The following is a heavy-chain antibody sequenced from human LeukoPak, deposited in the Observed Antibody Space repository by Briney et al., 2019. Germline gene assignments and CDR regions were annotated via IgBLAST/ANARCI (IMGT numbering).Heavy chain of an antibody. D-gene: IGHD6-13*01. CDR1: GFTVSSYG. Sequence: GGSLRLSCAASGFTVSSYGMTWVRQAPGKGLEWVSAFSATDGSAQYAESVRGRFTISRDNSKNSLYLQMNSLRDGDTAVYFCAKARIAAAGTGAFDVWGQGTMVTVSS. V-gene: IGHV3-23*01. CDR2: FSATDGSA. J-gene: IGHJ3*01. CDR3: AKARIAAAGTGAFDV.